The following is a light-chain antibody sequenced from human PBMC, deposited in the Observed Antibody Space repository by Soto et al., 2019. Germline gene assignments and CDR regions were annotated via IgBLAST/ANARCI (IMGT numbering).Light chain of an antibody. CDR2: NAS. CDR3: QQYHTWPVYT. Sequence: IVVTQFPATLSVSPGERATLSCRAGDSIGTNVAWYQHKPGQSPRLLIYNASTRPPGVAARFSGSGSGTEFTFTINSLQPEDFAVYYCQQYHTWPVYTFGQGTKLDIK. CDR1: DSIGTN. J-gene: IGKJ2*01. V-gene: IGKV3-15*01.